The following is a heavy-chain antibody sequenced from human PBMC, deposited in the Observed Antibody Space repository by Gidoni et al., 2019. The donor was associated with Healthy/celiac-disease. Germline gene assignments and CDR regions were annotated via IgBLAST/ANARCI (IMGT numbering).Heavy chain of an antibody. CDR2: INAGNGNT. D-gene: IGHD6-6*01. Sequence: QVQLVQSGAEVKKPGASVKVSCKASGYTFTSYAMYWVRQAPGQRLEWMGWINAGNGNTKYSQKFQGRVTITRDTSASTAYMELSSLRSEDTAVYYCARAGYSSSSLYYYYGMDVWGQGTTVTVSS. CDR1: GYTFTSYA. CDR3: ARAGYSSSSLYYYYGMDV. J-gene: IGHJ6*02. V-gene: IGHV1-3*01.